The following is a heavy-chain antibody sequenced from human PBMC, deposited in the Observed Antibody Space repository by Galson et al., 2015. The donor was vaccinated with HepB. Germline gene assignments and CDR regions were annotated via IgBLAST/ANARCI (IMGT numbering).Heavy chain of an antibody. J-gene: IGHJ4*02. Sequence: SLRLSCAASGFIFYDYTIHWVRHAPGRGLEWVSLVNPRGLTYYVDSVRGRFTVSRDNSKNSVYLQMNSLRTEDSAFYYCAKEMSTIFWDSWGQGTLVTVSS. CDR1: GFIFYDYT. V-gene: IGHV3-43*01. CDR3: AKEMSTIFWDS. CDR2: VNPRGLT. D-gene: IGHD5-24*01.